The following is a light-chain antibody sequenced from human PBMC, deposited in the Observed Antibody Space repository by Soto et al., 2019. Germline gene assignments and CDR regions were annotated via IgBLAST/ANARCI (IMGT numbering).Light chain of an antibody. J-gene: IGKJ5*01. CDR2: DAF. CDR3: QQYENLPIT. Sequence: DIQVTQSPSSLSAAVGYRVGMTCQEHQDISDYLNWCQQKQGKAPRLLIFDAFSLETGVPSRFSGSGSGTDFTFTISSLQPEDIATYYCQQYENLPITFGQGTRLEI. CDR1: QDISDY. V-gene: IGKV1-33*01.